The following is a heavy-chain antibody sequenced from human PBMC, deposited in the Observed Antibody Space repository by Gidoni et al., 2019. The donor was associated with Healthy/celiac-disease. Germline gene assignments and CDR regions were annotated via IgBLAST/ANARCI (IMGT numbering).Heavy chain of an antibody. J-gene: IGHJ1*01. CDR2: IYYSGST. CDR1: GGSISSSSYY. CDR3: ASSGWYKNFQH. V-gene: IGHV4-39*01. D-gene: IGHD6-19*01. Sequence: QLQLQESGPGLVKPSEPLSLTCTVPGGSISSSSYYWGWIRQPPGKGLELIGSIYYSGSTYYNPSLKSRVTISVDTSKNQFSLKLSSVTAADTAVYYCASSGWYKNFQHWGQGTLVTVSS.